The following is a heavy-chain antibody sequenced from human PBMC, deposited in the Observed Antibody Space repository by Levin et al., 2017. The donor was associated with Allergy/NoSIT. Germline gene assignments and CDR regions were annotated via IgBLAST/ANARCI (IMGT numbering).Heavy chain of an antibody. V-gene: IGHV3-48*01. CDR3: ARVRSSSWYMDWFDP. J-gene: IGHJ5*02. Sequence: GGSLRLSCAASGFTFSTYSMNWVRRAPGKGLEWVSYISSSSSTIYYADSVKGRFTISRDNAKNSLYLKMNSLRAEDTAVYYCARVRSSSWYMDWFDPWGQGTLVTVSS. D-gene: IGHD6-13*01. CDR2: ISSSSSTI. CDR1: GFTFSTYS.